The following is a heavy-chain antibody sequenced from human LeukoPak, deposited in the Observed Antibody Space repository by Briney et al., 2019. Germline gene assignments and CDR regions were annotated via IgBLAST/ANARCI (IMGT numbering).Heavy chain of an antibody. V-gene: IGHV3-30*04. CDR2: ISNDGSDK. J-gene: IGHJ2*01. CDR3: ARRWYFDL. CDR1: GFTFSIYA. Sequence: GGSLRLSCAASGFTFSIYAMRWVRQAPGKGLEWVAVISNDGSDKYYADSVKGRFTISRDNSKSTLYLQMNSLRTEDTAVYYCARRWYFDLWGRGTLVTASS.